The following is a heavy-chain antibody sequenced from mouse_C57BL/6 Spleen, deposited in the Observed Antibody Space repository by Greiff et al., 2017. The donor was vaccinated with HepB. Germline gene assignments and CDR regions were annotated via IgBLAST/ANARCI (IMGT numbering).Heavy chain of an antibody. V-gene: IGHV5-4*01. CDR3: ARAVYSSSYWYFDV. CDR1: GFTFSSYA. D-gene: IGHD1-1*01. CDR2: ISDGGSYT. J-gene: IGHJ1*03. Sequence: EVQGVESGGGLVKPGGSLKLSCAASGFTFSSYAMSWVRQTPEKRLEWVATISDGGSYTYYPDNVKGRFTISRDNAKNNLYLQMSHLKSEDTAMYYCARAVYSSSYWYFDVWGTGTTVTVSS.